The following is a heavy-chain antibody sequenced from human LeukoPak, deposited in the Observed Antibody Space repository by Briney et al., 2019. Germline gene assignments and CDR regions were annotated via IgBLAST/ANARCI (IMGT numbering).Heavy chain of an antibody. CDR1: GFTFDDYG. V-gene: IGHV3-20*04. Sequence: RSGGSLRLSCAASGFTFDDYGMSWVRQAPGKGLEWVSGINWNGGSTGYADSVKGRFTISRDNAKNSLYLQMNSLRAEDTAVYYCARVTWWGAYYYYYMDVWGKGTTVTVSS. D-gene: IGHD2-15*01. CDR3: ARVTWWGAYYYYYMDV. J-gene: IGHJ6*03. CDR2: INWNGGST.